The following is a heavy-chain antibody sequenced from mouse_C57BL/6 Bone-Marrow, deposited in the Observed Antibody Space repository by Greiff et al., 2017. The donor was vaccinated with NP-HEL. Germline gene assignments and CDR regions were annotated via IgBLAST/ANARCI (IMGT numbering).Heavy chain of an antibody. CDR1: GYTFTSYW. Sequence: VQLQQSGAELVKPGASVKLSCKASGYTFTSYWMQWVKQRPGQGLEWIGEIDPSDSYTNYNQKFKGKATLTVDTSSSTAYMQLSSLTSEDSAVYYCAREEGTTVPYWGQGTTLTVSS. J-gene: IGHJ2*01. CDR2: IDPSDSYT. D-gene: IGHD1-1*01. CDR3: AREEGTTVPY. V-gene: IGHV1-50*01.